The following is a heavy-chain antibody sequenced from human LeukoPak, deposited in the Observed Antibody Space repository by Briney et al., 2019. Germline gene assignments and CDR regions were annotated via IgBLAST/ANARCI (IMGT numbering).Heavy chain of an antibody. V-gene: IGHV3-48*01. Sequence: GGSLRLSCAASGFTFSSYSMNWVRQAPGKGLEWVSYISSSSSTIYYADSVKGRFTISRDNAKNSLYLQMNSLRAEDTAVYCCARGKRIYYYYYMDVWGKGTTVTVSS. D-gene: IGHD2/OR15-2a*01. J-gene: IGHJ6*03. CDR2: ISSSSSTI. CDR1: GFTFSSYS. CDR3: ARGKRIYYYYYMDV.